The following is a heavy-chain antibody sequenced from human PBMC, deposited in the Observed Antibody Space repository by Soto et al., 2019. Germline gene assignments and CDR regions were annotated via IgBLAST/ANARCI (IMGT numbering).Heavy chain of an antibody. V-gene: IGHV4-59*01. J-gene: IGHJ4*02. D-gene: IGHD3-22*01. CDR3: ARLNYYDSTDYFDS. CDR2: IYYSGST. Sequence: SETLSLTFTVSGGSISSYNWSWIRQPPGRGLEWIGYIYYSGSTNYNPSLKSRVTISVDTSKNRFSLKLSSVTAADTAVYYCARLNYYDSTDYFDSWGQGTLVTVSS. CDR1: GGSISSYN.